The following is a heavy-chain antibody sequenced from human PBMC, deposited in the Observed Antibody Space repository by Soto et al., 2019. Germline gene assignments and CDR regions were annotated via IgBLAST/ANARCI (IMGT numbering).Heavy chain of an antibody. CDR3: VYRAFGDYFFQF. Sequence: QITLKESGPTLVKPTQTLTLTCTFSGFSLTTQGVHVGWIRQPPGKALEWLPLIYWDDNEVYSPSLNNRLTSTKDTFNSQVVLTLATVDPVDTATYYCVYRAFGDYFFQFWGQGIMVNVSS. V-gene: IGHV2-5*02. J-gene: IGHJ4*02. CDR2: IYWDDNE. CDR1: GFSLTTQGVH. D-gene: IGHD4-17*01.